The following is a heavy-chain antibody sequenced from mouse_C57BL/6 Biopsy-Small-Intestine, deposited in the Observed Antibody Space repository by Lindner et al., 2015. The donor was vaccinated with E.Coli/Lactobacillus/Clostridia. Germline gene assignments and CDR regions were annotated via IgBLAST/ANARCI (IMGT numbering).Heavy chain of an antibody. CDR1: GFTFSDYG. CDR3: ARGTGRGHDY. J-gene: IGHJ2*01. Sequence: EVQLQESGGGLVKPGGSLKLSCAASGFTFSDYGMHWVRQVPEKGLEWVAYISSGSSTIYYADTVKGRFTISRDNAKNTLFLQMTSLRSEDTAMYYCARGTGRGHDYWGQGTTLTVSS. V-gene: IGHV5-17*01. D-gene: IGHD3-3*01. CDR2: ISSGSSTI.